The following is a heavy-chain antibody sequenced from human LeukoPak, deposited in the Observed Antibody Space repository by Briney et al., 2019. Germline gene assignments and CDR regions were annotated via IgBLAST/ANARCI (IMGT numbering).Heavy chain of an antibody. CDR3: ARGRDIAAAGILVPTYYGMDV. J-gene: IGHJ6*02. CDR1: GYTFTSYD. V-gene: IGHV1-8*01. D-gene: IGHD6-13*01. CDR2: MNPNSGNT. Sequence: ASVKVSCKASGYTFTSYDINSVRQATAQGLEWRGWMNPNSGNTGYAQKFQGRVTMTRNTSISTAYMELSSLRSEDTAVYYCARGRDIAAAGILVPTYYGMDVWGQGPTVTVSS.